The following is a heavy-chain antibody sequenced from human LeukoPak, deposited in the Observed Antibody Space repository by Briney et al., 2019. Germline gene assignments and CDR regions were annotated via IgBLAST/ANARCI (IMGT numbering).Heavy chain of an antibody. CDR3: AKSKDYDILTGLT. CDR1: GFTFTSYA. J-gene: IGHJ5*02. D-gene: IGHD3-9*01. CDR2: ISGSGGST. Sequence: GGSLRLSCAASGFTFTSYAMSWVRQAPGKGLEWVSAISGSGGSTYYADSVKGRFTISRDNSKNTLYLQMNSLRAEDTAVYYCAKSKDYDILTGLTWGQGTLVTVSS. V-gene: IGHV3-23*01.